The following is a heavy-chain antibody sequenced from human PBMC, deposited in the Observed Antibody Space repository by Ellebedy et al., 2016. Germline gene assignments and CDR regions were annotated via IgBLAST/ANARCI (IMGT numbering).Heavy chain of an antibody. Sequence: GGSLRLSCAASGFTFSSYAMHWVRQAPGKGLEWVAVISYDGSNKYYADSVKGRFTISRDNSKNTLYLQMNSLRAEDTAVYYCARDPELGWYFDLWGRGTLVTVSS. CDR1: GFTFSSYA. D-gene: IGHD1-26*01. V-gene: IGHV3-30-3*01. J-gene: IGHJ2*01. CDR2: ISYDGSNK. CDR3: ARDPELGWYFDL.